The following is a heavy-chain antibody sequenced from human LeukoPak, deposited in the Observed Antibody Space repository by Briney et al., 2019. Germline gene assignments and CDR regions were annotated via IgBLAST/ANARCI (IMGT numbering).Heavy chain of an antibody. V-gene: IGHV3-21*01. CDR2: ISSSSSYI. Sequence: GGSLRLSCAASGFTFSSYSMNWVRQAPGKGLEWVSSISSSSSYIYYADSVKGRFTISRDNAKNSLYLQMNSLRAEDTAVYYCARDNEYCTGGTCRLDYWGQGALVTVSS. CDR1: GFTFSSYS. CDR3: ARDNEYCTGGTCRLDY. D-gene: IGHD2-15*01. J-gene: IGHJ4*02.